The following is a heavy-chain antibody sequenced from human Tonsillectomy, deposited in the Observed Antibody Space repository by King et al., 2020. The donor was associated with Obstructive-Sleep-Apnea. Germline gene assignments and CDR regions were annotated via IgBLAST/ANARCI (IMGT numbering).Heavy chain of an antibody. Sequence: VQLVESGAEVKKPGASVKVSCKASGYTFTSYDINWVRQATGQGLEWLGGMNTNRGNTGYAQKFQGRGTMTRNTAISTAYMEQSSLRCEDTAVYYGATSMVRGNWFDPWGQGTLVTVSS. D-gene: IGHD3-10*01. CDR3: ATSMVRGNWFDP. J-gene: IGHJ5*02. V-gene: IGHV1-8*01. CDR2: MNTNRGNT. CDR1: GYTFTSYD.